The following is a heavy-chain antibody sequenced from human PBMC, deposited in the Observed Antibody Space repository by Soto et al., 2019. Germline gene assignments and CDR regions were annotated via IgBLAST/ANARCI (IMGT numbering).Heavy chain of an antibody. CDR1: GGSFSGYY. D-gene: IGHD3-10*01. CDR3: ARFGITMVRGVIITDYYYYGMDV. Sequence: QVQLQQWGAGLLKPSETLSLTCAVYGGSFSGYYWSWIRQPPGKGLEWIGEISHSGSTNYNPSLKSRVTISVDTSKNQFSLKLSSVTAADTAVYYCARFGITMVRGVIITDYYYYGMDVWGQGTTVTVSS. V-gene: IGHV4-34*01. CDR2: ISHSGST. J-gene: IGHJ6*02.